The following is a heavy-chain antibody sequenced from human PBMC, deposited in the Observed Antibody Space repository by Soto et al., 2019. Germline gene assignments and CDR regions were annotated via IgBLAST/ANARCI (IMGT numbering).Heavy chain of an antibody. CDR3: ARVQNYDYIWGSYDH. D-gene: IGHD3-16*01. V-gene: IGHV1-69*05. J-gene: IGHJ4*02. Sequence: SVKVSCKASGGTFSSYAISWVRQAPGQGLEWMGGIIPIFGTANYAQKFQGRVTITRDTSASTAYMELSSLRSEDTAVYYCARVQNYDYIWGSYDHWGQGTLVTVSS. CDR1: GGTFSSYA. CDR2: IIPIFGTA.